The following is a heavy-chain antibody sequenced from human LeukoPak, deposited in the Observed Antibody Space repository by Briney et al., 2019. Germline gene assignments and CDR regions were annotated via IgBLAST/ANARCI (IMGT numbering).Heavy chain of an antibody. V-gene: IGHV3-7*01. Sequence: GGSLRLSCATSGFTFSNYWMSWVRQAPGKGLDWVANIKHDGSEKYYVDSVKGRFTISRDNAKNSLYLQMNSLRAEDTAVYYCVRDSDYAASFWGQGTLVTVSS. CDR3: VRDSDYAASF. CDR1: GFTFSNYW. D-gene: IGHD4-17*01. J-gene: IGHJ4*02. CDR2: IKHDGSEK.